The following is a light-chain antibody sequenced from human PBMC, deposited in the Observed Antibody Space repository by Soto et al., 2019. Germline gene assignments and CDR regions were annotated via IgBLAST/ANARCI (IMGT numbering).Light chain of an antibody. J-gene: IGKJ5*01. CDR1: QSVDNN. CDR2: GSF. Sequence: EIMSAHSPVTLSASPEESATLSCSASQSVDNNVAWYQQKPGQAPRLLIVGSFARATGIPARFSGSGSGSEFTLTLRGLPSEDFAVYYCQRYNDRPPITFRQG. CDR3: QRYNDRPPIT. V-gene: IGKV3-15*01.